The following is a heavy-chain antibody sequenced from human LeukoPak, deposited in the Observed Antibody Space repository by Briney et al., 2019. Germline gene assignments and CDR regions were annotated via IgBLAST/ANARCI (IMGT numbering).Heavy chain of an antibody. CDR3: ATNVTYSFDN. V-gene: IGHV4-38-2*01. Sequence: SETLSLTFAVSAYSISSGYYWGWIRQPPGKGLEWIGSIHHGGSTYYNPSLKRRITISIDRSKNQFSLKLDAVTAADSSVYYCATNVTYSFDNWGQGPLVTVSS. D-gene: IGHD2-21*02. J-gene: IGHJ4*02. CDR2: IHHGGST. CDR1: AYSISSGYY.